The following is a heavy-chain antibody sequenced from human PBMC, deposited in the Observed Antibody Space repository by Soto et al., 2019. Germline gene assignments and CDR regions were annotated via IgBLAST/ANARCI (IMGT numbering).Heavy chain of an antibody. Sequence: PGGSLRLSCAASGFTFSSYGMHWVRQAPGKGLEWVAVISYDGSNKYYADSVKGRFTISRDNSKNTLYLQMNSLRAEDTAVYYCAKDRTFMVRGVIIGFDYWGQGTLVTVSS. V-gene: IGHV3-30*18. CDR1: GFTFSSYG. D-gene: IGHD3-10*01. CDR2: ISYDGSNK. CDR3: AKDRTFMVRGVIIGFDY. J-gene: IGHJ4*02.